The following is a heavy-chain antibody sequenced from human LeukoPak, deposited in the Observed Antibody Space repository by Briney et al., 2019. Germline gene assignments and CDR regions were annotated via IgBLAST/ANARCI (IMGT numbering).Heavy chain of an antibody. CDR2: IYTGGST. CDR1: GFTFSSYE. J-gene: IGHJ4*02. Sequence: PGGSLRLSCAASGFTFSSYEINWVRQAPGKGLEWVSVIYTGGSTYYADSVKGRFTISRDISKNTLYLQMNSLRAEDTAVYYCARDTPRYDILTGYYFDYWGQGTLVTVSS. V-gene: IGHV3-53*01. D-gene: IGHD3-9*01. CDR3: ARDTPRYDILTGYYFDY.